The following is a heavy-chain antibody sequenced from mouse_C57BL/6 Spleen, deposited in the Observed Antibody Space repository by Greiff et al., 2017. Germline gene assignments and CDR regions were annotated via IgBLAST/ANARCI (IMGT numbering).Heavy chain of an antibody. V-gene: IGHV1-50*01. J-gene: IGHJ3*01. D-gene: IGHD1-1*01. CDR1: GYTFTSYW. CDR2: IDPSDSYT. CDR3: ARIIATAEAGFAY. Sequence: QVQLQQPGAELVKPGASVKLSCKASGYTFTSYWMQWVKQRPGQGLEWIGEIDPSDSYTNYNQKFKGKATLTVDTSSSTAYMQLSSLTSEDAAVYYCARIIATAEAGFAYWGQGTLVTVSA.